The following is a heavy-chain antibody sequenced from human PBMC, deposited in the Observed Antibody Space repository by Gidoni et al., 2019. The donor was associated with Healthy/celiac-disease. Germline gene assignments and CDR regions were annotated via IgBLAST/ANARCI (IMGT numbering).Heavy chain of an antibody. Sequence: EVQLLESGGGLVQPGGSLRLSCAASGFPFSSSAMSWVRQAPGKGLEWVSAISGSGGSTYYADSVKGRFTISRDNSKNTLYLQMNSLRAEDTAVYYCAKALNVLRFLEGLIPRIGAFDIWGQGTMVTVSS. V-gene: IGHV3-23*01. CDR1: GFPFSSSA. J-gene: IGHJ3*02. CDR3: AKALNVLRFLEGLIPRIGAFDI. D-gene: IGHD3-3*01. CDR2: ISGSGGST.